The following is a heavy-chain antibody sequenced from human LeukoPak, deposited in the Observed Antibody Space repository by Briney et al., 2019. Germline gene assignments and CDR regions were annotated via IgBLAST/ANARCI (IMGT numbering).Heavy chain of an antibody. CDR3: AREMYYYGSGSWDYGMDV. CDR2: IIPIFGKA. V-gene: IGHV1-69*06. Sequence: SVKVSCKASGGTFSSYAISWVRQAPGQGLEWMGGIIPIFGKANYAQKFQGRVTITADKSTSTAYMELSSLRSEDTAVYYCAREMYYYGSGSWDYGMDVWGKGTTVTVSS. D-gene: IGHD3-10*01. J-gene: IGHJ6*04. CDR1: GGTFSSYA.